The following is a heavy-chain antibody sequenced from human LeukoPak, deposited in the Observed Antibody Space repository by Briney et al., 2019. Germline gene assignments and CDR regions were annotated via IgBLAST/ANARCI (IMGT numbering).Heavy chain of an antibody. CDR2: IYYSGST. CDR1: GGSISSGGYY. V-gene: IGHV4-31*03. Sequence: SQTLCLTCTVSGGSISSGGYYWSWIRQHPGKGLEWIGYIYYSGSTYYNPSLKSRVTISVDTSKDQFSLKLSSVTAADTAVYYCAREVAAYDYYYMDVWGKGTTVTVSS. CDR3: AREVAAYDYYYMDV. D-gene: IGHD6-13*01. J-gene: IGHJ6*03.